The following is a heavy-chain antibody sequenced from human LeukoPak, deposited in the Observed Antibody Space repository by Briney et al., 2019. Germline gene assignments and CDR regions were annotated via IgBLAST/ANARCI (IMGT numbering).Heavy chain of an antibody. V-gene: IGHV4-59*08. CDR2: IYYSGST. J-gene: IGHJ6*03. D-gene: IGHD3-3*01. Sequence: SETLSLTCTVSGGSISSYYWSWIRQPPGKGLEWIGYIYYSGSTYYNPSLKSRVTISVDTSKSQFSLKLSSVTAADTAVYYCARGGYYDFWSGLNYYYYMDVWGKGTTVTVSS. CDR1: GGSISSYY. CDR3: ARGGYYDFWSGLNYYYYMDV.